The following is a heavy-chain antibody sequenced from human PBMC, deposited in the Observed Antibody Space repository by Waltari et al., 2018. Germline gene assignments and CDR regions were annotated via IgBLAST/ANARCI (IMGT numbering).Heavy chain of an antibody. CDR1: GGSISSSSYY. D-gene: IGHD2-15*01. Sequence: QLQLQESGPGLVKPSETLSLTCTVSGGSISSSSYYWGWIRQPPGKGLEWIGSIYYSGSNYYNPSLKSRVTISVDTSKNQFSLKLSSVTAADTAVYYCARDRVPLGYCSGGSCYGAFDIWGQGTMVTVSS. CDR2: IYYSGSN. CDR3: ARDRVPLGYCSGGSCYGAFDI. J-gene: IGHJ3*02. V-gene: IGHV4-39*07.